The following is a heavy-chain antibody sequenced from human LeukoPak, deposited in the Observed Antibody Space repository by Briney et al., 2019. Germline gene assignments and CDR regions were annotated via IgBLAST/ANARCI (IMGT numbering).Heavy chain of an antibody. V-gene: IGHV4-30-4*08. D-gene: IGHD3-10*01. J-gene: IGHJ4*02. CDR2: ICYSRST. CDR1: GGSISSGDYY. Sequence: SETLSLTCTVSGGSISSGDYYWSWIRQPPGKGLEWIGYICYSRSTYYNPSLKSRVTISVDTSKNQFSLKLSSVTAADTAVYYCARVPSSITMVRGVSYYFDYWGQGTLVTVSS. CDR3: ARVPSSITMVRGVSYYFDY.